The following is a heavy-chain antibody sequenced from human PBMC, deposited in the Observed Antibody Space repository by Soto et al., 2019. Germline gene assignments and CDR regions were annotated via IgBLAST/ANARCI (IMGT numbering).Heavy chain of an antibody. CDR1: GGTFTTYT. Sequence: QVQLVQSGAEVKEPGSSVKVSCKVSGGTFTTYTISWVRQAPGQGLEWMGRIIPICGLPNPAQKFQDRVTITADKSPDTAFMAIRRLRSEDTAVYFCILAVNTGVVYFDYWRQGTLVTASS. V-gene: IGHV1-69*02. CDR2: IIPICGLP. D-gene: IGHD2-21*01. CDR3: ILAVNTGVVYFDY. J-gene: IGHJ4*02.